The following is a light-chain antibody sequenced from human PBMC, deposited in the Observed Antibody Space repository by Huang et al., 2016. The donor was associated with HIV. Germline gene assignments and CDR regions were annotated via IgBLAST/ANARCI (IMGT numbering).Light chain of an antibody. Sequence: EIVMTQSPATLSVSPGERATLSCRASQSVSSNLAWYQQKPGQAPRLLIYDASTRATGVPARVSGSGSGTEFTLTISSLQSEDFAVYYCQQYNAWPPWTFGQGTKVDIK. J-gene: IGKJ1*01. CDR2: DAS. V-gene: IGKV3-15*01. CDR1: QSVSSN. CDR3: QQYNAWPPWT.